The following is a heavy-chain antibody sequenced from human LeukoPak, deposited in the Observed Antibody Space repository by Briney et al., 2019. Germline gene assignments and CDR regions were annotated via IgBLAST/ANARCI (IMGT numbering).Heavy chain of an antibody. J-gene: IGHJ6*03. CDR2: ISGSGGST. CDR3: AKDGGGWFLYYYYYYMDV. V-gene: IGHV3-23*01. CDR1: GFTFSNYA. D-gene: IGHD2-15*01. Sequence: PGGSLRLSCAASGFTFSNYAMSWVRQAPGKELEWVSAISGSGGSTYYADSVKGRFTISRDNSKNTLYLQMNSLRAEDTAVYYCAKDGGGWFLYYYYYYMDVWGKGTTVTISS.